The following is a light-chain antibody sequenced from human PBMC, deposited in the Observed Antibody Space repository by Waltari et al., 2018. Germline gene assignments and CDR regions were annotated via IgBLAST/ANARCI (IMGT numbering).Light chain of an antibody. CDR3: CSYSLVTRSYI. V-gene: IGLV2-23*02. J-gene: IGLJ1*01. CDR1: SSDVGGYNF. CDR2: EVS. Sequence: QSALTQPASVSGSPGQSITISCSGISSDVGGYNFVSWYQQYPGRVPKLLIYEVSKRPSGVSNRFSGYKSGSTASLTISGLQSTDEADYYCCSYSLVTRSYILGPGTKVTVL.